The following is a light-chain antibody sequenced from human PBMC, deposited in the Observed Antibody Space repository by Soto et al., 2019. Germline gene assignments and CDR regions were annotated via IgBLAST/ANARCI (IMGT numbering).Light chain of an antibody. CDR3: QQYGSSPLT. CDR2: GAC. CDR1: QSVSSSY. Sequence: EIVLTQSPGTLSLSPGERATLSCRASQSVSSSYLAWYQQKPGQSPRLLIYGACSRATGIPDRFSGSVSGTDFTLTISRLEPQDFAVYYCQQYGSSPLTFGQGTKVEIK. J-gene: IGKJ1*01. V-gene: IGKV3-20*01.